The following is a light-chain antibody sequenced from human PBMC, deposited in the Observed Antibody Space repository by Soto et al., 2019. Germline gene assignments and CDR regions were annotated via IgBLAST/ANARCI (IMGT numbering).Light chain of an antibody. V-gene: IGKV1-33*01. CDR2: DAS. CDR1: QDINNY. Sequence: DIPMTQSPSSLSASVGDRVTISCQASQDINNYLNWFQQKPGRAPKLLIHDASTLEPGVPSRFSGDGSGTHFRLTITSLQPEDIATYYCQQYDNLPALTFGGGTKLEI. CDR3: QQYDNLPALT. J-gene: IGKJ4*01.